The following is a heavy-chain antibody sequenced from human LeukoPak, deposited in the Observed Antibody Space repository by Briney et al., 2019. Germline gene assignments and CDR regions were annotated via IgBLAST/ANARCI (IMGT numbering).Heavy chain of an antibody. Sequence: PGRSLRLSCAASGFTFSSYAMHWVRQAPGKGLEWVAVISYDGSNKYYADSVKGRFTISRDNSKNTLYLQMNSLRAEDTAVYYCARSGIVVVPAAMGQYFQHWGQGTLVTVSS. V-gene: IGHV3-30*04. CDR2: ISYDGSNK. J-gene: IGHJ1*01. D-gene: IGHD2-2*01. CDR1: GFTFSSYA. CDR3: ARSGIVVVPAAMGQYFQH.